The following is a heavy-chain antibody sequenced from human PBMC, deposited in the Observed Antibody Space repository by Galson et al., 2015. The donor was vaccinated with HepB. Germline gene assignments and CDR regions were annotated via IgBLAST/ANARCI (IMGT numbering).Heavy chain of an antibody. J-gene: IGHJ4*02. CDR2: IWYDGSNK. Sequence: SLRLSCAASGFTFSSYGMHWVRQAPGKGLEWVAVIWYDGSNKYYADSVKGRFTISRDNSKNTLYLQMNSLRAEDTAVYYCARAKRGSYYFDYWGQGTLVTVSS. D-gene: IGHD3-16*01. CDR1: GFTFSSYG. CDR3: ARAKRGSYYFDY. V-gene: IGHV3-33*08.